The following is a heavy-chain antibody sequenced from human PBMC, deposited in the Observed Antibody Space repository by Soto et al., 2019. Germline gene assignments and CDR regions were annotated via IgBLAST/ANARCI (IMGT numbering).Heavy chain of an antibody. CDR2: ISSSSSYI. Sequence: VGSLRLSCAASGFTFSSYSMNWVRQAPGKGLEWVSSISSSSSYIYYADSVKGRFTISRDNAKNSLYLQMNSLRAEDTAVYYCASVGGGYCSSTSCFAYGMDVWGQGTTVTVSS. J-gene: IGHJ6*02. D-gene: IGHD2-2*01. CDR3: ASVGGGYCSSTSCFAYGMDV. CDR1: GFTFSSYS. V-gene: IGHV3-21*01.